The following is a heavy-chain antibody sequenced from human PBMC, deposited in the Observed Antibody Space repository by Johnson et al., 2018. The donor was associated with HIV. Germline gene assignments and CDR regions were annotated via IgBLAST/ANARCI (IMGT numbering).Heavy chain of an antibody. V-gene: IGHV3-23*04. Sequence: MQLVESGGGLVQPGGSLRLSCAASGFTFSSYAMDWVRQTPGKGLAWVSAVSAGGDNTYYADSVEGRFTISRDNSKNTLYLQMNSLRAEDTAVYYCALEAVRSTDAFDIWGQGTIVIVSS. CDR1: GFTFSSYA. CDR3: ALEAVRSTDAFDI. D-gene: IGHD3-10*01. J-gene: IGHJ3*02. CDR2: VSAGGDNT.